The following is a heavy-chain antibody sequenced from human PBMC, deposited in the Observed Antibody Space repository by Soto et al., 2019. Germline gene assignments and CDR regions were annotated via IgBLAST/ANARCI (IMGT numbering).Heavy chain of an antibody. CDR3: ARDTGDGTFDF. CDR2: SNEGSGNT. V-gene: IGHV1-3*01. Sequence: QVQLVQSGPEVKRPGASVRISCRTAGYSFKNYAIHWVRQAPGKKLEWMGWSNEGSGNTRYSQKFQGRVTISRDTSASTAYMELTSLRSEDTAVYYCARDTGDGTFDFWGQGTLVTVSS. J-gene: IGHJ4*02. CDR1: GYSFKNYA. D-gene: IGHD7-27*01.